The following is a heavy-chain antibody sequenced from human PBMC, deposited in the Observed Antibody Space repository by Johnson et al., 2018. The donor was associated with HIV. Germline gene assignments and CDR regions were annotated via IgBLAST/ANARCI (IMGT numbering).Heavy chain of an antibody. V-gene: IGHV3-30*02. J-gene: IGHJ3*02. CDR2: IRYDGSDK. CDR1: GFTFSSYG. Sequence: QVQLVESGGGVVQPGGSLRLSCAGSGFTFSSYGMHWVRQAPGKGLEWVSFIRYDGSDKHYADSVKGRFTISRDNSKNTLYLQMNSLRAEDTAVYYCAKDPIVLVVYAISAFDIWGQGTMVTVSS. CDR3: AKDPIVLVVYAISAFDI. D-gene: IGHD2-8*02.